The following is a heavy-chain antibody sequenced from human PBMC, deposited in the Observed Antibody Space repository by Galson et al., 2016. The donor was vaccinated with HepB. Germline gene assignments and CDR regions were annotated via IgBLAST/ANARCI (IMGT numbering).Heavy chain of an antibody. D-gene: IGHD2-21*01. CDR3: AKEASRIIDY. J-gene: IGHJ4*02. V-gene: IGHV3-43*01. Sequence: SLRLSCAASGFTFDDYSMHWLRQTPGKGLEWVSLITWDGGYSFYADSVKGRFTISRDNSKNSLYLQMNSLRTEDTALYYCAKEASRIIDYWGQGTLVTVSS. CDR1: GFTFDDYS. CDR2: ITWDGGYS.